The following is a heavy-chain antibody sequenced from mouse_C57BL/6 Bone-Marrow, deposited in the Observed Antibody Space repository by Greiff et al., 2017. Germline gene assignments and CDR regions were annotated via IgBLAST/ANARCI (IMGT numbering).Heavy chain of an antibody. J-gene: IGHJ4*01. CDR1: GYTFTSYG. CDR2: IYPRSGNT. D-gene: IGHD3-2*02. Sequence: QVQLQQSGAELARPGASVKLSCKASGYTFTSYGISWVKQRTGQGLEWIGEIYPRSGNTYYNEKFKGKATLTADKSSSTAYMELRSLTSEDSAVYFCARWAAQALYYYAMDYWGQGTSVTVSS. V-gene: IGHV1-81*01. CDR3: ARWAAQALYYYAMDY.